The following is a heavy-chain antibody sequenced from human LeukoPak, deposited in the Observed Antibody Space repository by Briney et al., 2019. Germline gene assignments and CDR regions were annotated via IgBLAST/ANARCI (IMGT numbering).Heavy chain of an antibody. D-gene: IGHD3-9*01. CDR2: ISYDGSNK. CDR1: GFTFSSYA. V-gene: IGHV3-30-3*01. J-gene: IGHJ4*02. Sequence: QAGGSLRLSCAASGFTFSSYAMHWVRQAPGKGLEWVAVISYDGSNKYYADSVKGRFTISRDNSKNTLYLQMNSLRAEDTALYYCAKEPYDILTGYYRAYYFDYWGQGALVTVSS. CDR3: AKEPYDILTGYYRAYYFDY.